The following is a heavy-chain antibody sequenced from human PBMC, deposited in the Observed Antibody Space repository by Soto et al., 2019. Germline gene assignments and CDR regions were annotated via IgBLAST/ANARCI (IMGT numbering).Heavy chain of an antibody. CDR1: CGSISSGGYS. J-gene: IGHJ4*02. V-gene: IGHV4-30-2*01. CDR3: ARGRSMLVPFDY. Sequence: QLQLQESGSGVVEPSQTLSLTCAVSCGSISSGGYSWSWIRQPPGQGLEWIGYIYHSGSTYYNPSLKSRVTISVDRSKNQFSLKLSSVTAADTAVYHCARGRSMLVPFDYWGQGNLVTLSS. D-gene: IGHD2-8*01. CDR2: IYHSGST.